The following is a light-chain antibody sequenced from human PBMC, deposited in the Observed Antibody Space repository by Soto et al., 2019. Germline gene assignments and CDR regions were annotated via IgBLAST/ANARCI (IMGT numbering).Light chain of an antibody. J-gene: IGLJ1*01. CDR2: DVT. Sequence: LTQPASVSGSPGQSIAISCTGTSSVVGGYNYVSWYQQHPGKAPKLMIYDVTTRPSGVSNRFSGSKSGNTAALTISGLQAEDEADYYCSSYTSDTTGVFGTGTKVTVL. V-gene: IGLV2-14*03. CDR1: SSVVGGYNY. CDR3: SSYTSDTTGV.